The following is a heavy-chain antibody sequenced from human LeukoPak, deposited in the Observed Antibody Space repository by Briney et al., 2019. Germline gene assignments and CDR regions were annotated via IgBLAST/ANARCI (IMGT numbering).Heavy chain of an antibody. CDR3: ARDRVVTPSGDAFDI. CDR1: GYTFTGYY. V-gene: IGHV1-2*02. Sequence: ASVKVSCKASGYTFTGYYMHWVRQAPGQGLEWMGWINPNSGGTNYAQKFQGRVTMTRDTSISTAYMELSRLRSEDTAVYYCARDRVVTPSGDAFDIWGQGTMVTVSS. D-gene: IGHD2-21*02. CDR2: INPNSGGT. J-gene: IGHJ3*02.